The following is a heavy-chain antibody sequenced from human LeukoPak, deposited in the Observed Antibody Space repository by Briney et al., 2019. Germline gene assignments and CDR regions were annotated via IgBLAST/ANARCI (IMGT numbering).Heavy chain of an antibody. Sequence: PGGSLRLSCAASGFTFSSYSMDWVRQAPGKGLEWVSAISGSGGSTYYADSVKGRFTISRDNSKNTLYLQMNSLRAEDTAVYYCAKAGEGSGYQDAFDIWGQGTMVTVSS. D-gene: IGHD3-22*01. J-gene: IGHJ3*02. CDR3: AKAGEGSGYQDAFDI. CDR2: ISGSGGST. CDR1: GFTFSSYS. V-gene: IGHV3-23*01.